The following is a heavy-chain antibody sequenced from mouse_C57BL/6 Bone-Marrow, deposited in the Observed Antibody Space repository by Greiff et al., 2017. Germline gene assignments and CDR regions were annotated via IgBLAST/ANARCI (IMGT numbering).Heavy chain of an antibody. D-gene: IGHD2-1*01. CDR3: ARLGDGNLRFAY. CDR1: GYTFTSYW. Sequence: QVQLQQPGAELVRPGSSVKLSCKASGYTFTSYWMHWVKQRPIQGLEWIGNIDPSDSETHYNQKFKDKATLTVDKSSSTAYMQLSSLTSEDSAVYYCARLGDGNLRFAYWGQGTLVTVSA. CDR2: IDPSDSET. V-gene: IGHV1-52*01. J-gene: IGHJ3*01.